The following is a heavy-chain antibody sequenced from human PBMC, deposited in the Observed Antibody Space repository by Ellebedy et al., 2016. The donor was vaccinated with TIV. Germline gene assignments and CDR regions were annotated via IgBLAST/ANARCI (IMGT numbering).Heavy chain of an antibody. CDR1: EFTFSGSA. J-gene: IGHJ4*02. V-gene: IGHV3-73*01. D-gene: IGHD2-21*02. CDR3: VHIVVVTATGY. CDR2: SRSKANNYAT. Sequence: GESLKISCAASEFTFSGSAMHWVRQASGTGLEWVGRSRSKANNYATAYAASVKGRFTISRDDSKNTAYLQMNSLKTEDTAVYYCVHIVVVTATGYWGQGTLVTVSS.